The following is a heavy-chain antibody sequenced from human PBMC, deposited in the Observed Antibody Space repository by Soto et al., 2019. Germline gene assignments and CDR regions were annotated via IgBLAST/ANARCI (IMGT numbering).Heavy chain of an antibody. J-gene: IGHJ3*02. CDR3: AKGLLAIVGTTLPRDAFNI. Sequence: GGSLRLSCAASGFSFTTYVMHWVRQAPGKGLEWVAVISHDGSYKYYGDAVKGRFTISRDTSKNAVYLEMNSLRPEDTAVYYCAKGLLAIVGTTLPRDAFNIWGPGTMGTAS. V-gene: IGHV3-30*18. CDR1: GFSFTTYV. CDR2: ISHDGSYK. D-gene: IGHD1-26*01.